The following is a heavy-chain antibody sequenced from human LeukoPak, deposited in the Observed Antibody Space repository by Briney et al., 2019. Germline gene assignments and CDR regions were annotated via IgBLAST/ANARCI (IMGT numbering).Heavy chain of an antibody. D-gene: IGHD2-21*02. Sequence: PGRSLRLSCAASGFTFSSHGMNWVRQAPGKGLEWVAVIWYDGSNKYYADSAKGRFTISRDNSKNTLYLQMNSLRDEDTAMYYCARWGDGKRFDYWGQGTLVTVSS. CDR1: GFTFSSHG. CDR2: IWYDGSNK. J-gene: IGHJ4*02. CDR3: ARWGDGKRFDY. V-gene: IGHV3-33*01.